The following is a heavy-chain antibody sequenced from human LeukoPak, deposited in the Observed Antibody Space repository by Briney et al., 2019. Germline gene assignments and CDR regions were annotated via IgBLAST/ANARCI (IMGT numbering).Heavy chain of an antibody. D-gene: IGHD5-24*01. J-gene: IGHJ3*02. CDR1: GYSFSSYW. CDR3: ARRLRDGYPYDI. V-gene: IGHV5-51*01. CDR2: IYPGDSYT. Sequence: GESLKISCRGSGYSFSSYWIGWVRQMPGKGLEWMGIIYPGDSYTRYSPSFQGQVTNSADKSISTAYLQWSSLRASDTAMYYCARRLRDGYPYDIWGQGTMVTVSS.